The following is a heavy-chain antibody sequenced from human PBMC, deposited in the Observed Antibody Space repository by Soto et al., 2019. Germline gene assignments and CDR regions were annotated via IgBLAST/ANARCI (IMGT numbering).Heavy chain of an antibody. V-gene: IGHV5-51*01. CDR2: IYPGDSDT. J-gene: IGHJ6*02. D-gene: IGHD3-16*01. CDR1: GYSFTSYW. CDR3: ASGGGVETPYYHYGMDV. Sequence: SLKISCKGSGYSFTSYWIGWVRQMPGKGLEWMGIIYPGDSDTRYSPSFQGQVTISADKSISTAYLQWSSLKASDTAMYYCASGGGVETPYYHYGMDVWGQGTTVPVSS.